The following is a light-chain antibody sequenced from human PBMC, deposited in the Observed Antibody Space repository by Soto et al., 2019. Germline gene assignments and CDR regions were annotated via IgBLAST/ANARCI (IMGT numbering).Light chain of an antibody. V-gene: IGLV2-23*01. CDR3: SSYVGGSSMV. CDR2: EGS. J-gene: IGLJ3*02. Sequence: QSALTQPASVSGSPGQSITISCTGTTSNVGTYKFVSWYQYHPGKAPKLIIYEGSKRPSGVSSRFSGSKSGNTASLTISGLQADDDGDYYCSSYVGGSSMVFGGGTKLTVL. CDR1: TSNVGTYKF.